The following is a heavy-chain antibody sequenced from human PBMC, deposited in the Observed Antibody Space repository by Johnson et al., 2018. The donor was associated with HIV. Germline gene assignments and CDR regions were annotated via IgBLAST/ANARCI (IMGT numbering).Heavy chain of an antibody. CDR1: GFTFSSYA. Sequence: QVQLVESGGGVVQPGRSLRLSCAASGFTFSSYAMHWVRQAPGKGLEWVALISYDGSNKYYADSVKCRFTISRDNSKNTLYLQMNSLRAEDTAVFYCARGALGDWVDAFDIWGQGTMVTVSS. CDR2: ISYDGSNK. CDR3: ARGALGDWVDAFDI. V-gene: IGHV3-30-3*01. J-gene: IGHJ3*02. D-gene: IGHD3/OR15-3a*01.